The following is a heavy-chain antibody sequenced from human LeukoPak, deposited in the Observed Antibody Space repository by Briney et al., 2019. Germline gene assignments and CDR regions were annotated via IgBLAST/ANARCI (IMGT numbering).Heavy chain of an antibody. CDR1: GGSFSGYY. J-gene: IGHJ5*02. V-gene: IGHV4-34*01. CDR3: ARRSPRVLLWFGESYNWFDP. D-gene: IGHD3-10*01. Sequence: SETLSLTCAVYGGSFSGYYWSWIRQPPGKGLEWIGEINHSGSTNYNPSLKSRVTISVGTSKNQFSLKLSSVTAADTAVYYCARRSPRVLLWFGESYNWFDPWGQGTLVTVSS. CDR2: INHSGST.